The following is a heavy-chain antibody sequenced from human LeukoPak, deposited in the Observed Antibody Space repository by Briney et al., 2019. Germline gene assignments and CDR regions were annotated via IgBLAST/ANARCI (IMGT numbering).Heavy chain of an antibody. CDR3: ARDNSVEDTAWWFDP. Sequence: ASVKVSCKASGYTFTRYYMHWVRQAPGQGLEWMGIINPSGGSTSYAQKFQGRVTMTRDMSTSKDYMELSSLRSEDTAVYYCARDNSVEDTAWWFDPWGQGTLVTVSS. D-gene: IGHD4-23*01. V-gene: IGHV1-46*01. CDR2: INPSGGST. J-gene: IGHJ5*02. CDR1: GYTFTRYY.